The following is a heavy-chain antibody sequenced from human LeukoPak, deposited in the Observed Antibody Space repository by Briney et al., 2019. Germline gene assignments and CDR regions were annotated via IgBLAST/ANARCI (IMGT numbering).Heavy chain of an antibody. D-gene: IGHD3-22*01. CDR3: AKDGRITMIVVVPYYFDY. CDR2: ISGSGGGT. J-gene: IGHJ4*02. V-gene: IGHV3-23*01. CDR1: GFTFSSYA. Sequence: GGSLRLSCAASGFTFSSYAMSWVRQAPGKGLEWVSAISGSGGGTYYADSVKGRFTISRDNSKNTLYLQMNSLRAEDTAVYYCAKDGRITMIVVVPYYFDYWGQGTLVTVSS.